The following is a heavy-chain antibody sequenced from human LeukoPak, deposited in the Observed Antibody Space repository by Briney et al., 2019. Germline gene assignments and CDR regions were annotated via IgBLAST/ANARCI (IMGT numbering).Heavy chain of an antibody. V-gene: IGHV4-61*03. CDR1: GGSISSGGYY. CDR3: ARTVIRNYNWFDP. CDR2: IYYSGST. D-gene: IGHD2-21*01. J-gene: IGHJ5*02. Sequence: SETLSLTCTVSGGSISSGGYYWSWIRQHPGKGLKWIGYIYYSGSTSYNPSLKGRVTISVDTSKNHFSLELHSVTAADTAVYYCARTVIRNYNWFDPWGQGTLVTVSS.